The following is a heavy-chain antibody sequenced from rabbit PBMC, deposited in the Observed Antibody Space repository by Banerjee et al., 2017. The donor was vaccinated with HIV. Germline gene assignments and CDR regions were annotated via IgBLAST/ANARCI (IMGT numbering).Heavy chain of an antibody. CDR3: AREAYTYGYAGYAYGDGMDL. D-gene: IGHD6-1*01. V-gene: IGHV1S43*01. CDR2: IYTSSGGT. Sequence: WVRQAPGKGLELIACIYTSSGGTYYTSWVNGRFTISRSTSLNTVDLKMTSLTAADTATYFCAREAYTYGYAGYAYGDGMDLWGPGTLVTVS. J-gene: IGHJ6*01.